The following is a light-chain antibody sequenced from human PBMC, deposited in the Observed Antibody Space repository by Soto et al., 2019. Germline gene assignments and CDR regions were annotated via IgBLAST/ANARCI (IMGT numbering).Light chain of an antibody. CDR3: QQYGSPPWA. V-gene: IGKV3-20*01. CDR2: AAS. J-gene: IGKJ1*01. CDR1: QSVGSNF. Sequence: IVLTQSPGTLSLPPGERATLSCRASQSVGSNFLAWYQQKRGQAPRILIYAASNRARGIPDRFSGSGSGSDFPLTISRLEPEDFAVYYCQQYGSPPWAFGQGTRVEI.